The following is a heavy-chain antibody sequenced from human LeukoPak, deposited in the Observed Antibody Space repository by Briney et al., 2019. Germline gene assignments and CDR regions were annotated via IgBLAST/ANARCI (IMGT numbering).Heavy chain of an antibody. D-gene: IGHD3-10*01. CDR3: ARDVGTMVRGVIRFDY. J-gene: IGHJ4*02. CDR2: ISAYNGNT. CDR1: GYTFTSYG. V-gene: IGHV1-18*01. Sequence: GASVKVSCKASGYTFTSYGICWVRQAPGQGLEWMGWISAYNGNTNYAQKLQGRVTMTTDTSTSTAYMELRSLRSDDTAVYYCARDVGTMVRGVIRFDYWGQGTLVTVSS.